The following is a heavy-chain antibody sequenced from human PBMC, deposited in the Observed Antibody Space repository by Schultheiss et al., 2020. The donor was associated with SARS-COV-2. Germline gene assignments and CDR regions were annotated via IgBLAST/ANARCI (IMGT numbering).Heavy chain of an antibody. Sequence: GESLKISCAASGFTFSSYSMNWVRQAPGKGLEWVGRIKSKTDGGTTDYAAPVKGRFTISRDDSKNTLYLQMNSLKTEDTAVYYCTTDPLDYRDRGVGYWGQGTLVTVSS. V-gene: IGHV3-15*07. CDR2: IKSKTDGGTT. CDR3: TTDPLDYRDRGVGY. D-gene: IGHD4-11*01. CDR1: GFTFSSYS. J-gene: IGHJ4*02.